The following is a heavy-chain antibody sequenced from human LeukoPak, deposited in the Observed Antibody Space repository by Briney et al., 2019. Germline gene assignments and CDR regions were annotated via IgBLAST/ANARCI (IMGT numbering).Heavy chain of an antibody. CDR1: GFTFSSHY. CDR3: ARDVSGPNYWWLDP. V-gene: IGHV1-46*01. D-gene: IGHD2-8*02. Sequence: GASVTVSCKASGFTFSSHYMHWVRQAPGQGLEWMGLINPSGDGTIYEQKFQGRVTVTRDTSTSTVYMDLSSLTSEDTAVYYCARDVSGPNYWWLDPWGQGTLVTVSS. CDR2: INPSGDGT. J-gene: IGHJ5*02.